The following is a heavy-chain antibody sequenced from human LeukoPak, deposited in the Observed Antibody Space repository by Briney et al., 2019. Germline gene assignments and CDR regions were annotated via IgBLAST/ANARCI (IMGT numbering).Heavy chain of an antibody. J-gene: IGHJ3*02. V-gene: IGHV4-34*01. CDR1: GGSFSGYY. D-gene: IGHD3-10*01. CDR3: AKYNGFGLIDI. Sequence: SETLSLTCAVYGGSFSGYYWSWIRQPPGKGLEWIGEINHSGSTNYNPSLKSRVTISVDTSKNQFSLKLNSMTAATTAAYYCAKYNGFGLIDIWGQGTMVTVSS. CDR2: INHSGST.